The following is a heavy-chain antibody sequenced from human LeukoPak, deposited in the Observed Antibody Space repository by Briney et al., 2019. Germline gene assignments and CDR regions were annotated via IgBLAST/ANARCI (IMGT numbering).Heavy chain of an antibody. D-gene: IGHD2-2*01. J-gene: IGHJ4*02. CDR3: ARDRSSVVVPAADHFDS. CDR2: NSVYNGQT. V-gene: IGHV1-18*01. CDR1: GYTFPNYA. Sequence: ASVKVSCKASGYTFPNYAISWVRQASGQGLEWMGWNSVYNGQTVYALKFQGRLIMTTDTSTSTAYLGLRSLRSDDTAVYYCARDRSSVVVPAADHFDSWGQGSLVTVSS.